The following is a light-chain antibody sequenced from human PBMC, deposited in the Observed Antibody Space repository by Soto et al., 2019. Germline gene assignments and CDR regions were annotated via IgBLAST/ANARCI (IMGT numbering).Light chain of an antibody. V-gene: IGKV4-1*01. CDR1: QCVLYSSNNKNY. Sequence: IFMTLFHKSRTLALGERATINCKSSQCVLYSSNNKNYLAWYQQKPGQPPKLLIYLASTRESGVPDRFSGTGSERDINQTICCSQAKDVSAYYCPQYSITAGTFVHGRKVAIK. J-gene: IGKJ1*01. CDR2: LAS. CDR3: PQYSITAGT.